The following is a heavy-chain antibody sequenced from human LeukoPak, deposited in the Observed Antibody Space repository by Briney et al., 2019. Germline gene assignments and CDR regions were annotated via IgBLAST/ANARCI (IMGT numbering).Heavy chain of an antibody. Sequence: PSETLSLTCAVYGGSFSGYYWSWIRQPPGKGLEWIEEINHSGSTNYNPSLKSRVTISVDTSKNQFSLKLSSVTAADTAVYYCARLVGGSNFWSGYYNWFDSWGQGTLVTVSS. D-gene: IGHD3-3*01. J-gene: IGHJ5*01. CDR2: INHSGST. CDR3: ARLVGGSNFWSGYYNWFDS. V-gene: IGHV4-34*01. CDR1: GGSFSGYY.